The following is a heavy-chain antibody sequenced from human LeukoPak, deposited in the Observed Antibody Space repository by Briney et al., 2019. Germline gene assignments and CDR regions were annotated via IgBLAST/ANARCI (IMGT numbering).Heavy chain of an antibody. CDR2: IYTSGTI. V-gene: IGHV4-4*07. CDR3: ARYSGTTGEVKFDP. CDR1: GGSISSYY. D-gene: IGHD3-10*01. J-gene: IGHJ5*02. Sequence: PSETLSLTCTVSGGSISSYYWSWIRQPAGTALEWIGRIYTSGTITYNPSLKSRVTMSVDTSKNQFSLKLSSVTAADTAVYYCARYSGTTGEVKFDPWGQGTLVTVSS.